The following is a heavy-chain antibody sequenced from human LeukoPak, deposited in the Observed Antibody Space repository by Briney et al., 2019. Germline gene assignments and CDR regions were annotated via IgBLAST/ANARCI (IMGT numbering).Heavy chain of an antibody. Sequence: GESLTLSCAASGLTLNYHSMDWVRQAPGKGLEWVASITTSSSYIYYADSVRGRFAISRDNAKNSLYLQMSSLRAEDTAVYYCARDGVVGATKWGHFDFWGQGTRVTVSS. CDR1: GLTLNYHS. D-gene: IGHD1-26*01. CDR3: ARDGVVGATKWGHFDF. J-gene: IGHJ4*02. CDR2: ITTSSSYI. V-gene: IGHV3-21*01.